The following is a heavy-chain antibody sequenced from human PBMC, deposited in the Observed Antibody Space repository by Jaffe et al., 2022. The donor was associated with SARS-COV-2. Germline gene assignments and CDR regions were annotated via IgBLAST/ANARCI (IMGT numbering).Heavy chain of an antibody. CDR3: ASSGSHRFDY. Sequence: EVQLVESGGGLVQPGGSLRLSCAVSGFTFSRYSMNWVRQAPGKGLEWVSYITGSGSTTYYADSVKGRFTISRDNAKNSLYLQMNSLRDEDTAVYYCASSGSHRFDYWGQGALVTVSS. D-gene: IGHD1-26*01. J-gene: IGHJ4*02. CDR2: ITGSGSTT. CDR1: GFTFSRYS. V-gene: IGHV3-48*02.